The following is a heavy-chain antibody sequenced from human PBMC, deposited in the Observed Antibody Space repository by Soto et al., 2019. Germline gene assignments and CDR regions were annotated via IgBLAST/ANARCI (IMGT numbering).Heavy chain of an antibody. CDR1: GFTFSSYS. D-gene: IGHD6-13*01. CDR2: ISSSSSYI. Sequence: GGSLRLSCAASGFTFSSYSMNWVRQAPGKGLEWVSSISSSSSYIYYADSVKGRFTISRDNAKNSLYLQMNSLRAEDTAVYYCASHPFAAAGTHWWGQGTRVTVSS. CDR3: ASHPFAAAGTHW. J-gene: IGHJ4*02. V-gene: IGHV3-21*01.